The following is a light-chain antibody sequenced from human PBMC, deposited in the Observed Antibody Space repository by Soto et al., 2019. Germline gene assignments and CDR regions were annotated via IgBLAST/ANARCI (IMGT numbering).Light chain of an antibody. J-gene: IGKJ1*01. Sequence: DIQMTQSRSTLSASVGDRVTITCRASQSISTWLAWYQQKPGKAPKLLIYDAFYLERGVPSRFSGSGSGTEFTLTISSLQPDDLATYYCQQYNSFWTFGQGTKVDIK. CDR1: QSISTW. CDR2: DAF. CDR3: QQYNSFWT. V-gene: IGKV1-5*01.